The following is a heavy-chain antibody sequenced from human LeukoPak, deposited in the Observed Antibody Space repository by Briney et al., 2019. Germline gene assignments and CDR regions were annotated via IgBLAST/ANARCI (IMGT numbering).Heavy chain of an antibody. D-gene: IGHD3-22*01. J-gene: IGHJ4*02. CDR3: AKDPTSYYYDSSVDY. V-gene: IGHV3-30*02. CDR1: GFTFSSYG. Sequence: SGGSLRLSCAASGFTFSSYGMHWVRQAPGKGLEWVAFIRYDGSNKYYADSVKGRFTISRDNSKNTLYLQMNSLRAEDTAVYYCAKDPTSYYYDSSVDYWGQGTLVTVSS. CDR2: IRYDGSNK.